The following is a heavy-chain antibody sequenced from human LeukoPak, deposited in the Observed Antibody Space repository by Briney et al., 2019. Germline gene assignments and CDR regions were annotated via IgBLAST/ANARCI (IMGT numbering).Heavy chain of an antibody. D-gene: IGHD1-26*01. CDR1: GGSISSSSYY. Sequence: SETLSLTCTVSGGSISSSSYYWGWIRQPPGKGLEWIGTIHDSGSTYYNPSLKSRVTISVDTSKNQFSLKLRSVIAADTAVYYCARQWPTAFDYWGQGTLVTVSS. J-gene: IGHJ4*02. CDR2: IHDSGST. V-gene: IGHV4-39*01. CDR3: ARQWPTAFDY.